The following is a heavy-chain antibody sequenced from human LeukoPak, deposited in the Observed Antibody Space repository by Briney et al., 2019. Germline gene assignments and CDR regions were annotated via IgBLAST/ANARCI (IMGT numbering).Heavy chain of an antibody. V-gene: IGHV1-18*01. J-gene: IGHJ3*02. CDR2: ISASNGNT. CDR1: GYSFSSYA. CDR3: ASGYSYGFDAFDI. D-gene: IGHD5-18*01. Sequence: GASVKVSCKSPGYSFSSYAIAWVRQAPGQGLEWMGWISASNGNTDYAQKFQGRAVMTTDTSMYTAYLELRSLGSDGTAMYYYASGYSYGFDAFDIWGQGTMVTVSS.